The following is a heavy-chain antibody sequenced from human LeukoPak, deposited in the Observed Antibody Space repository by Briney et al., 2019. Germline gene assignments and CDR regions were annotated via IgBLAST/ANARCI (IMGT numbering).Heavy chain of an antibody. CDR1: PGSIKNYY. J-gene: IGHJ4*02. V-gene: IGHV4-4*07. CDR2: IYKSGTT. Sequence: PSQTLSLTCTVSPGSIKNYYWSWIRQPAGKGLEWIGRIYKSGTTYYSPSLKSRVTISIDTSKNQFSLQLSAVTAADTATYYCARVFGGNSLDHWGQGTLVIVSS. CDR3: ARVFGGNSLDH. D-gene: IGHD4-23*01.